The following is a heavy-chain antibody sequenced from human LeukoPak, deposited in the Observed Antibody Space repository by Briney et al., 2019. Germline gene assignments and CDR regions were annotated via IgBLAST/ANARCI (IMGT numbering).Heavy chain of an antibody. Sequence: GGSLRLSCAAAGFSFTTYRMHWVRQAPGKGLEWVSSISRSGSLIKYADSLRGRFTISRDNAKNSVYLQMNSLTGENTAVYYCARMPSCSNYAFYFMDVWGKGTTVTVSS. CDR2: ISRSGSLI. J-gene: IGHJ6*03. V-gene: IGHV3-21*01. CDR3: ARMPSCSNYAFYFMDV. CDR1: GFSFTTYR. D-gene: IGHD4-11*01.